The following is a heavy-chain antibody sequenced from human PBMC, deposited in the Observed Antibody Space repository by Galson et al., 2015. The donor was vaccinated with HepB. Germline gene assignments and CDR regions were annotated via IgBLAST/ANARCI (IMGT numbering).Heavy chain of an antibody. Sequence: SVKVSCKASGYTFTGYYMHWVRQAPGQGLEWMGWINPNSGGTNYAQKFQGRVTMTRDTSISTAYMELSRLRSDDTAVYYCARVESGGFVGSPAQAEAAFDYWGQGTLVTVSS. D-gene: IGHD6-19*01. J-gene: IGHJ4*02. CDR1: GYTFTGYY. CDR2: INPNSGGT. CDR3: ARVESGGFVGSPAQAEAAFDY. V-gene: IGHV1-2*02.